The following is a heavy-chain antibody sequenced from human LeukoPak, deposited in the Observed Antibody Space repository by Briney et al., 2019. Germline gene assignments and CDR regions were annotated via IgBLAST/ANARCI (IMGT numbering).Heavy chain of an antibody. J-gene: IGHJ4*02. D-gene: IGHD3-22*01. CDR2: IKQDGSEK. V-gene: IGHV3-7*03. CDR1: GFTFSSYW. Sequence: PGGSLRLSCAASGFTFSSYWMSWVRQAPEKGLEWVANIKQDGSEKYYVDSVKGRFTISRDNSKNSLYLQMNSLRVEDTAVYYCARDGGMIVVVTGFDYWGQGTLVTVSS. CDR3: ARDGGMIVVVTGFDY.